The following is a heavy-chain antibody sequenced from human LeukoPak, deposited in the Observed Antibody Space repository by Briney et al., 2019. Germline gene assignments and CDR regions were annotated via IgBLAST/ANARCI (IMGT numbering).Heavy chain of an antibody. CDR3: AREGDSSGYFLQFDP. CDR1: GFTFSDYY. CDR2: MSSSGSTI. D-gene: IGHD3-22*01. J-gene: IGHJ5*02. V-gene: IGHV3-11*01. Sequence: GGSLRLSCEASGFTFSDYYMSWIRQAPGKGLEWVSYMSSSGSTIYYADSVKGRFTISRDNAKNSLYLQMNSLRAEDTAVYYCAREGDSSGYFLQFDPWGQGTLVTVSS.